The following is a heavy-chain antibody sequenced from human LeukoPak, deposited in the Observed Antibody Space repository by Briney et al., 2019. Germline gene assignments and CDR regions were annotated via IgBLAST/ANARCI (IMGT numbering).Heavy chain of an antibody. CDR2: FDPEDGET. V-gene: IGHV1-24*01. CDR1: GYTLTELF. Sequence: ASVKVSCKVSGYTLTELFMHWVRQAPGKGLEWMGGFDPEDGETIYAQKFQGRVTMTEDTSTDTAYMELSSLRSEDTAVYYCATMGLRYGGYYYGMDVWGQGTTVTVSS. CDR3: ATMGLRYGGYYYGMDV. D-gene: IGHD4-17*01. J-gene: IGHJ6*02.